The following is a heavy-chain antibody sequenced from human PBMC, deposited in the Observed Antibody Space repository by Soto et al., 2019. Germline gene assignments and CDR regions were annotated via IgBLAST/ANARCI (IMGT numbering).Heavy chain of an antibody. CDR1: GASVNSGDYY. D-gene: IGHD3-22*01. CDR2: IHYSETI. Sequence: QVQLQESGPGLVKASQTLSLTCTVSGASVNSGDYYWSWVRQPPGRGLEWIGYIHYSETIYYNPSLQSRVQILVETFKNPLSLEVSSVTAADTAVYYCARANRYYDYPDIWGQGTTVTVSS. J-gene: IGHJ3*02. V-gene: IGHV4-30-4*01. CDR3: ARANRYYDYPDI.